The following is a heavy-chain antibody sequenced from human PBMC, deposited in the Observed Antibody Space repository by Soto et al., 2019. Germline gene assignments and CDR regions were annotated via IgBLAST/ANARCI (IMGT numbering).Heavy chain of an antibody. CDR1: GFTFGDYA. CDR2: IRSKAYGGTT. CDR3: TREPSWYKNWFDP. Sequence: SLRLSCTASGFTFGDYAMSWVRQAPGKGLEWVGFIRSKAYGGTTEYAASVKGRFTISRDDSKSIAYLQMNSLKTEDTAVYYCTREPSWYKNWFDPWGQGTLVTVSS. V-gene: IGHV3-49*04. D-gene: IGHD6-13*01. J-gene: IGHJ5*02.